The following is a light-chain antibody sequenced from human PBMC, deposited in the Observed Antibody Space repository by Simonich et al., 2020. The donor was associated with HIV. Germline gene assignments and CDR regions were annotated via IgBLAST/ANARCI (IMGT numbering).Light chain of an antibody. CDR1: PTVSNT. J-gene: IGKJ1*01. V-gene: IGKV3-15*01. CDR3: QQYNNWPQT. CDR2: GAS. Sequence: EIVMTQSPATQSVSPGERATLSCRASPTVSNTLAWYEQKPCQAPMLLIYGASTRATGIPARFSGSGSGTEFTLTISSLQSEDFAVYYCQQYNNWPQTFGQGTKVEIK.